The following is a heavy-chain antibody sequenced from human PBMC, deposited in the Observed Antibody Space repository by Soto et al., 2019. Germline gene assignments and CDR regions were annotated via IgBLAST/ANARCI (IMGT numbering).Heavy chain of an antibody. Sequence: ASVEVSCKASGYTFTGYYMHWVRQAPGQGLEWMGWINPNSGGTNYAQKFQGWVTMTRDTSISTAYMELSRLRSDDTAVYYCARGTPAYYDILTGFNWFDPWGQGTLVTVSS. D-gene: IGHD3-9*01. CDR3: ARGTPAYYDILTGFNWFDP. CDR1: GYTFTGYY. J-gene: IGHJ5*02. V-gene: IGHV1-2*04. CDR2: INPNSGGT.